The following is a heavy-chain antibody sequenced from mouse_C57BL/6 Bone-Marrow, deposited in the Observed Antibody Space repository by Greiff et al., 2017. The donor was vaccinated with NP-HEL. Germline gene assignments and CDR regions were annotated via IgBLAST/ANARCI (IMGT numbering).Heavy chain of an antibody. Sequence: EVKVVESGGGLVKPGGSLKLSCAASGFTFSDYGMHWVRQAPEKGLEWVAYISSGSSTIYYADTVKGRFTISRDNAKNTLFLQMTSLRSEDTAMYYCARGTGTPLYYFDYWGQGTTLTVSS. V-gene: IGHV5-17*01. D-gene: IGHD4-1*01. CDR3: ARGTGTPLYYFDY. CDR2: ISSGSSTI. CDR1: GFTFSDYG. J-gene: IGHJ2*01.